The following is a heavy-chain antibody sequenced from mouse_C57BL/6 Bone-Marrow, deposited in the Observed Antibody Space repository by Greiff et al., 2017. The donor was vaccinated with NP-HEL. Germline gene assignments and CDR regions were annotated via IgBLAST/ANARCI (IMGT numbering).Heavy chain of an antibody. Sequence: QVQLQQSGPELVKPGASVKISCKASGYAFSSSWMNWVKQRPGKGLEWIGRIYPGDGDTNYNGKFKGKATLTADKSSSTAYMQLSSLTSEDSAVYFCARLGQRFACWGQGTLVTVSA. J-gene: IGHJ3*01. CDR2: IYPGDGDT. CDR1: GYAFSSSW. CDR3: ARLGQRFAC. V-gene: IGHV1-82*01. D-gene: IGHD3-3*01.